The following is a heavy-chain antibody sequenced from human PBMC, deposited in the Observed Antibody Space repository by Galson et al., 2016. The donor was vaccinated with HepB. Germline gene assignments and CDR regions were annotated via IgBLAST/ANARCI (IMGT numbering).Heavy chain of an antibody. V-gene: IGHV4-4*02. CDR2: IYHSGRT. CDR1: SGSISSDNW. D-gene: IGHD6-19*01. CDR3: ARAVAVAGHFDY. Sequence: SETLSLTCAVSSGSISSDNWWTWVRQHPGKGLEWIGEIYHSGRTNYNPSLKSRVTISVDKSKNQFSLKLSSVTAADTAVYYCARAVAVAGHFDYWGQGTLVTVSS. J-gene: IGHJ4*02.